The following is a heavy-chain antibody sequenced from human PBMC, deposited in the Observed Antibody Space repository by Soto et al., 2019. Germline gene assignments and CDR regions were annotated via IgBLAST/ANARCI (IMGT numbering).Heavy chain of an antibody. Sequence: PGGSLRLSCAASGFTFSDYYMSWIRQAPGKGLEWVSYISSSGSTIYYADSVKGRFTISRDNAKNSLYLQMNSLRAEDTAVYYCAKDFLVVPAATPVCAFDIWGQGTMVTVSS. CDR1: GFTFSDYY. J-gene: IGHJ3*02. CDR3: AKDFLVVPAATPVCAFDI. D-gene: IGHD2-2*01. CDR2: ISSSGSTI. V-gene: IGHV3-11*01.